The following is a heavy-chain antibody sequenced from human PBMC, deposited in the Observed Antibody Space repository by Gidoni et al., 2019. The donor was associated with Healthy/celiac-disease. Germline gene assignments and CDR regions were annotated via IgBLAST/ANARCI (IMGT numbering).Heavy chain of an antibody. D-gene: IGHD3-9*01. J-gene: IGHJ4*02. CDR1: GFPVSSNY. CDR3: ARDGMYYDILTGSY. Sequence: EVQLVESGGGLVQPGGSLRLSCAASGFPVSSNYMSWVRKAPGKGLEWVSVIYSGGSTYYADSVKGRFTISRDNSKNTLYLQMNSLRAEDTAVYYCARDGMYYDILTGSYWGQGTLVTVSS. CDR2: IYSGGST. V-gene: IGHV3-66*01.